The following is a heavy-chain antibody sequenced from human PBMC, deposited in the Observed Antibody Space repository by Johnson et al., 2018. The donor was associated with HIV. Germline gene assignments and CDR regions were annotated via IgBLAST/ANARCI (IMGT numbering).Heavy chain of an antibody. D-gene: IGHD3-22*01. CDR3: AKEDYYDSSGYKAQDAFDI. CDR1: GFTFSSYS. CDR2: ISGSGGST. J-gene: IGHJ3*02. V-gene: IGHV3-23*04. Sequence: VQLVESGGGLVKPGGSLRLSCAASGFTFSSYSMSWVRQAPGKGLEWVSAISGSGGSTYYADSVKGRFTISRDNSKNTLYLQMNSLRAEDTAVYYCAKEDYYDSSGYKAQDAFDIWGQGTMVTVSS.